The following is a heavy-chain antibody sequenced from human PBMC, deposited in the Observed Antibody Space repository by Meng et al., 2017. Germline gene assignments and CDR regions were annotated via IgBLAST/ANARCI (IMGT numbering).Heavy chain of an antibody. Sequence: GESLKISCAASEFTFSSYSMNWVRQAPGKGLEWVSSISSSSSYIYYADSVKGRFTISRDNAKNSLYLQMNSLRAEDTAVYYCARDQDTAMGVEAFDIWGQGTMVTVSS. V-gene: IGHV3-21*01. CDR2: ISSSSSYI. CDR3: ARDQDTAMGVEAFDI. J-gene: IGHJ3*02. D-gene: IGHD5-18*01. CDR1: EFTFSSYS.